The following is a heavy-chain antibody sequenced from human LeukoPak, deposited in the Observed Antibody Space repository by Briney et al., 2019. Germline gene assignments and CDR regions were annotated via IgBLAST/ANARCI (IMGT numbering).Heavy chain of an antibody. J-gene: IGHJ4*01. CDR2: ISNDGSEK. V-gene: IGHV3-30*03. D-gene: IGHD2-8*02. CDR3: VRDGGYTGGWTYGAGDY. Sequence: PARSLRLSCAASGFTFSAYVMHWVRQAPGKGLECVAVISNDGSEKYYADSVKGRFSISRDNSKNTLYLQMSGLRTEDTAVYYCVRDGGYTGGWTYGAGDYWGQGTLVTVSS. CDR1: GFTFSAYV.